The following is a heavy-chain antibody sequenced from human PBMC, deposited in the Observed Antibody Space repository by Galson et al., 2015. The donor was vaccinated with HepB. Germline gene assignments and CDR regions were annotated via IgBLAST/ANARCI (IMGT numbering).Heavy chain of an antibody. D-gene: IGHD2-15*01. CDR3: ARAAIEVVVAATPDY. Sequence: SPRLSCAASGFTFSRYVMSWVRQAPGKGLEWVSTISGSGASRYYADSVKGRFTISRDNSKNTLYLQMNSLRAEDTAVYYCARAAIEVVVAATPDYWGQGTLVTVSS. CDR1: GFTFSRYV. CDR2: ISGSGASR. J-gene: IGHJ4*02. V-gene: IGHV3-23*01.